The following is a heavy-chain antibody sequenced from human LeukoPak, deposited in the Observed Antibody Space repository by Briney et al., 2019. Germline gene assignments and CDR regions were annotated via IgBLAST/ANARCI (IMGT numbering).Heavy chain of an antibody. V-gene: IGHV3-74*01. D-gene: IGHD1-26*01. Sequence: GGSLRLSCAASEFTFSSNWMHWVRQAPGKGLVWVSRINEDGSTTNYADSVKGRFTISRDNSKNTLYLQVNSLRAEDTAVYYCAKGGKWDVTPFDYWGQGTLVTVSS. CDR1: EFTFSSNW. J-gene: IGHJ4*02. CDR3: AKGGKWDVTPFDY. CDR2: INEDGSTT.